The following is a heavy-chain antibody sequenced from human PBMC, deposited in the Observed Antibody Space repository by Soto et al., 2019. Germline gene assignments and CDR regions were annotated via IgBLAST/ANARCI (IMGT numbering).Heavy chain of an antibody. CDR3: ARDNYYGWESYFNY. CDR1: GFTFSTYW. Sequence: PGGSLRLSCAASGFTFSTYWMSWVRQAPGKGLEWVANIEQDGSEKYYVDSVKGRFTISRDNANNSLYLQMNSLRAEDTAVYYCARDNYYGWESYFNYWGQGALVTVSS. V-gene: IGHV3-7*01. CDR2: IEQDGSEK. D-gene: IGHD3-10*01. J-gene: IGHJ4*02.